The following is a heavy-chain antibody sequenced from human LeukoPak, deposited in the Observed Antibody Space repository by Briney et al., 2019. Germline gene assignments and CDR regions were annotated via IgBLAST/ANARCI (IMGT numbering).Heavy chain of an antibody. J-gene: IGHJ4*02. CDR3: ARLGYCSGGSCSFDY. CDR2: IYPGDSDT. Sequence: AESLRISCQGSGESFSRYWYSWVRQMPGKNLEWMGIIYPGDSDTRYSPSFQGQVTISADKSISTAYLQWSSLKASDTAMYYCARLGYCSGGSCSFDYWGQGTLVTVSS. D-gene: IGHD2-15*01. V-gene: IGHV5-51*01. CDR1: GESFSRYW.